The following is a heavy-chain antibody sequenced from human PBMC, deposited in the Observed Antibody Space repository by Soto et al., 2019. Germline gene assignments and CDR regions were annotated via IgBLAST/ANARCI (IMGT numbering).Heavy chain of an antibody. D-gene: IGHD6-19*01. CDR2: VSGSGGTT. J-gene: IGHJ5*02. V-gene: IGHV3-23*01. CDR1: GFTFSSSA. CDR3: ARCTVDTIVTSGWCHYLDP. Sequence: EVQVLDSGGGLVQPGGSLRLSCAASGFTFSSSAMSWVRQAPGKGLEWVSAVSGSGGTTYYADSVRGRFTISRDNSKNTLYLQMNSLRAEDTAIYFCARCTVDTIVTSGWCHYLDPWGQGTLVTVSS.